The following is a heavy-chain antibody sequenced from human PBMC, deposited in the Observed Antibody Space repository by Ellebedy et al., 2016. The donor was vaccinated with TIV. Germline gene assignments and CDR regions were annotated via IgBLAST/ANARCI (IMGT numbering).Heavy chain of an antibody. CDR2: IYYSGST. D-gene: IGHD2-15*01. CDR1: GGSISSYY. Sequence: GSLRLSXTVSGGSISSYYWSWIRQPPGKGLEWIGYIYYSGSTNYNPSLKSRVTISVDTSKNQFSLKLSSVTAADTAVYYCARVKGGNGRIVYFDYWGQGTLVTVSS. CDR3: ARVKGGNGRIVYFDY. V-gene: IGHV4-59*01. J-gene: IGHJ4*02.